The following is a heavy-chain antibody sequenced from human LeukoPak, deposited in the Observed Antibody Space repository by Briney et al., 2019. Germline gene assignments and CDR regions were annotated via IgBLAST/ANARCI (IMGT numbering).Heavy chain of an antibody. V-gene: IGHV3-23*01. D-gene: IGHD4-17*01. Sequence: GGSLRLSCVASGLTFSHYSMNWVRQAPGKGLEWVSGISGSGGTTYYADSVKGRFTISRDKSKSTLYLQMNSLRVEDTAVYYCAKDRATVTPKCFDYWGQGTLVTVSS. CDR1: GLTFSHYS. J-gene: IGHJ4*02. CDR2: ISGSGGTT. CDR3: AKDRATVTPKCFDY.